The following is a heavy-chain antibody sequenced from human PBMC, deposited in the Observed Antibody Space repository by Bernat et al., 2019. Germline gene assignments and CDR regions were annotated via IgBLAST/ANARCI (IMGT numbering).Heavy chain of an antibody. J-gene: IGHJ4*02. CDR3: AKDRSGWFYFDY. CDR2: VSGSDSST. Sequence: EVKVVESGGGLVQPGGSLRLSCAASGFTFINNAMSWVRQAPGKGLEWVSAVSGSDSSTYYADSVRGRFTISRDNSKNTLYLQMNSLRAEDTAVYYCAKDRSGWFYFDYWGQGTLVTVSS. V-gene: IGHV3-23*04. CDR1: GFTFINNA. D-gene: IGHD6-19*01.